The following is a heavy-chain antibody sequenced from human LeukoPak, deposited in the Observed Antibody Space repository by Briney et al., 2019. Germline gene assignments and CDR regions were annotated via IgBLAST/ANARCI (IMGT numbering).Heavy chain of an antibody. D-gene: IGHD2-21*02. CDR3: ARESLAAYCGGDCYGLGAFDI. V-gene: IGHV3-11*01. CDR1: GFTFSDYY. Sequence: PGGSLRLPCAASGFTFSDYYMSWIRQAPGKGLEWVSYISSSGSTIYYADSVKGRFTISRDNAKNSLYLQMNSLRAEDTAVYYCARESLAAYCGGDCYGLGAFDIWGQGTMVTVSS. J-gene: IGHJ3*02. CDR2: ISSSGSTI.